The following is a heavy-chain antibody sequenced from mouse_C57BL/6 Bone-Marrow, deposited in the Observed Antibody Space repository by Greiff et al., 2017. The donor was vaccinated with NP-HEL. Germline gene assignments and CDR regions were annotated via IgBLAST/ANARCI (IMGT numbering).Heavy chain of an antibody. V-gene: IGHV6-3*01. CDR3: TVTGLFAY. J-gene: IGHJ3*01. CDR1: GFTFSNYW. CDR2: IRLKSDNYAT. Sequence: EVQGVESGGGLVQPGGSMKLSCVASGFTFSNYWMNWVRQSPEKGLEWVAQIRLKSDNYATHYAESVKGRFTISRDDSKSSVYLQMNNLRAEDTGIYYCTVTGLFAYWGQGTLVTVSA. D-gene: IGHD4-1*01.